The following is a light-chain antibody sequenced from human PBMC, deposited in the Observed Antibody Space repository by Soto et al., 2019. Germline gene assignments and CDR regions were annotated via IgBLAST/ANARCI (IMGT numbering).Light chain of an antibody. J-gene: IGKJ5*01. Sequence: EIVWTQSPGTLSLSPGERATLSCMASQSVGSSYLAWYQQKPGQAPRLLIYAASSRATGVPERFSGSGSATDFTLTISRLEPEDFAVYYCQQYGISPPNTFGQGTRLEIK. V-gene: IGKV3-20*01. CDR2: AAS. CDR3: QQYGISPPNT. CDR1: QSVGSSY.